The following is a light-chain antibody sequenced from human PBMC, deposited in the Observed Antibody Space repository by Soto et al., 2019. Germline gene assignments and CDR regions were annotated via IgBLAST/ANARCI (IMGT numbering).Light chain of an antibody. CDR3: PLWDSSSDHHYV. CDR1: NIGRKS. CDR2: YDS. V-gene: IGLV3-21*04. J-gene: IGLJ1*01. Sequence: SYELTQPPSVSVAPGKTARITCGGNNIGRKSLHWYQQKPGQAPVLVIYYDSERPSGIPARFSGSNSGNTATLTISRVEAGDEDDSYCPLWDSSSDHHYVFGTGTKVTVL.